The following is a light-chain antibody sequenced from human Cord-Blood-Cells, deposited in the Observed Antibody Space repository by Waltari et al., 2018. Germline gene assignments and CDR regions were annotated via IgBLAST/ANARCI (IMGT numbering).Light chain of an antibody. J-gene: IGKJ2*01. Sequence: DIVMTQSPDSLAVSLGERATIKCKSSQSVLYSSNNKNYLAGYQQKPGHPPKLLIYWASTRESVVPYRFSGSGSGTDFTLTISSLQAEDVAVYYWQQYYSTMYTFGQGTKLEIK. CDR2: WAS. CDR1: QSVLYSSNNKNY. CDR3: QQYYSTMYT. V-gene: IGKV4-1*01.